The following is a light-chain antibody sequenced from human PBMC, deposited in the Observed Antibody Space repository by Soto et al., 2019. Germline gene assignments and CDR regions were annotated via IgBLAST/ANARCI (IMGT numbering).Light chain of an antibody. CDR2: GAS. Sequence: ETVMTQSPATLSVSPGEGVTLSCRASQAVGDKLAWYQQKPGQAPRLLIHGASTRATDIPDRFSGSGSGTHFTLSISSLQPEDSAVYSCQQYNDWRTFGQGTKLEIK. CDR3: QQYNDWRT. J-gene: IGKJ2*02. CDR1: QAVGDK. V-gene: IGKV3-15*01.